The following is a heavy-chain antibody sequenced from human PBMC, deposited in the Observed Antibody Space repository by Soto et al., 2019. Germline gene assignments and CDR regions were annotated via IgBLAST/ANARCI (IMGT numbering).Heavy chain of an antibody. Sequence: GGSLRLSCAASGFTFSDYGMHWVRQAPGKGLEWVAVISYDGSNKYYADSVKDRFTISRDNSENTFYLQMNSLRAEDTAVYYCAKDRSRYYDSSGYNHWGQGTLVTVSS. CDR3: AKDRSRYYDSSGYNH. CDR2: ISYDGSNK. D-gene: IGHD3-22*01. V-gene: IGHV3-30*18. J-gene: IGHJ5*02. CDR1: GFTFSDYG.